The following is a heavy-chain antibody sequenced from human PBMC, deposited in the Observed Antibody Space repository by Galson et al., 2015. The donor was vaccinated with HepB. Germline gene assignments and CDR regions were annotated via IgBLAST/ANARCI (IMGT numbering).Heavy chain of an antibody. Sequence: SLRLSCEASGFTFSSYWMTWVRQAPGKGLEWVANIEEDGNTKNYVDSVKGRFTISRDNAKNSLYLQMNSLTAEDTAMYYCANFYHSSGWYAFDMWGQGTMVTVSS. V-gene: IGHV3-7*03. CDR3: ANFYHSSGWYAFDM. CDR1: GFTFSSYW. CDR2: IEEDGNTK. D-gene: IGHD3-22*01. J-gene: IGHJ3*02.